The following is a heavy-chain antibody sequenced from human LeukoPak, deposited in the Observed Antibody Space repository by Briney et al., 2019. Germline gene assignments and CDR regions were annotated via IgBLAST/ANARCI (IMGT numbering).Heavy chain of an antibody. D-gene: IGHD3-10*01. CDR1: GGSIRSTTYY. Sequence: PSETLSLTCSVSGGSIRSTTYYWGWIRQPPGKGLEWIGSIYYSGNTYYSPSLMSRVTISVDTSKNQFSLKLSSVTAADTAVYYCARGVVTMVRGVQNWFDPWGQGTLVTVSS. J-gene: IGHJ5*02. CDR2: IYYSGNT. V-gene: IGHV4-39*07. CDR3: ARGVVTMVRGVQNWFDP.